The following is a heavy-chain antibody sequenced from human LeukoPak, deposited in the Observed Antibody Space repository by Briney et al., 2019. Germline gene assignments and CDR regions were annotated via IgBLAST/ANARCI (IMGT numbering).Heavy chain of an antibody. J-gene: IGHJ4*02. Sequence: ASVKVSCKASEYTFTSYDINWVRQATGQGLEWMGWMNPNSGNTGCAQKFQGRVTMTRSTSIDTAYMELSSLTSEDTAVYYCARGPFACPNSINLYGELDYWGQGTLVTVSS. V-gene: IGHV1-8*01. D-gene: IGHD4-17*01. CDR1: EYTFTSYD. CDR2: MNPNSGNT. CDR3: ARGPFACPNSINLYGELDY.